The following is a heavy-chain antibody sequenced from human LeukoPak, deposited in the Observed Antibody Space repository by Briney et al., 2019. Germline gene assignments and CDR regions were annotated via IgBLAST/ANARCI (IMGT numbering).Heavy chain of an antibody. CDR1: GFTFSSYA. D-gene: IGHD3-10*01. Sequence: GGSLRLSCAASGFTFSSYAMHWVRQAPGKGLEWVSYISSSGSTIYYADSVKGRFTISRDNAKNSLHLQMNSLRAEDTAVYYCARDSRAGFDYWGQGTLVTVSS. J-gene: IGHJ4*02. CDR3: ARDSRAGFDY. V-gene: IGHV3-48*03. CDR2: ISSSGSTI.